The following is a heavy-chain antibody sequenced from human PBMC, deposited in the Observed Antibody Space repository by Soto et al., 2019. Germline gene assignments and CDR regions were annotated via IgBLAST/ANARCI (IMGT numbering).Heavy chain of an antibody. J-gene: IGHJ4*02. Sequence: EVQLVEFGGGLVHPGGSLRLSCAASGFTLSSYWMTWVRQAPGKGLEWVANIKRDGSEENNVDSVKGRFTISRENAKNSVYLQMNSLRAEDTAVYYCARDFRGGYNSFVYWGQGTLVTVSS. CDR1: GFTLSSYW. D-gene: IGHD5-12*01. V-gene: IGHV3-7*03. CDR3: ARDFRGGYNSFVY. CDR2: IKRDGSEE.